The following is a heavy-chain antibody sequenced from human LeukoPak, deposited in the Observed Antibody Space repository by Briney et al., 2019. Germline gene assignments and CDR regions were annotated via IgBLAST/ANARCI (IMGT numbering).Heavy chain of an antibody. CDR3: ARGTKVGSTIYGMDV. J-gene: IGHJ6*02. D-gene: IGHD1-26*01. V-gene: IGHV3-33*01. CDR1: GFTFSSYG. CDR2: IWYDGSNK. Sequence: GRSLRLSCAASGFTFSSYGMHWVRQAPGKGLEWVAVIWYDGSNKYYADSVKGRFTISRDNSKNTLYLQMNSLRAEDTAVYYCARGTKVGSTIYGMDVWGQGTTVTVSS.